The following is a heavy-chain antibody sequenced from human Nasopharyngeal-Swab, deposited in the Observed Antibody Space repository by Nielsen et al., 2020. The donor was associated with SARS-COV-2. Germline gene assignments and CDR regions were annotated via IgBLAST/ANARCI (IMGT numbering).Heavy chain of an antibody. CDR2: ISYDGSNK. CDR3: ARTYSGSYWGAFDI. J-gene: IGHJ3*02. D-gene: IGHD1-26*01. CDR1: GFTFSSYA. V-gene: IGHV3-30-3*01. Sequence: SLKISCAASGFTFSSYAMHWVRQAPGKGLEWVAVISYDGSNKYYADSVKGRFTISRDNSKNTLYLQMNSLRAEDTAVYYCARTYSGSYWGAFDIWGQGTMVTASS.